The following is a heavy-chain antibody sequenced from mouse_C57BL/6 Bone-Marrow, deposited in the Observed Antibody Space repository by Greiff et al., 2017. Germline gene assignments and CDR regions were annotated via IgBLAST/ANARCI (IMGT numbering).Heavy chain of an antibody. V-gene: IGHV1-50*01. CDR1: GYTFTSYW. CDR2: IDPSDSYT. J-gene: IGHJ2*01. D-gene: IGHD2-4*01. Sequence: VQLQQPGAELVKPGASVKLSCKASGYTFTSYWMQWVKQRPGQGLEWIGEIDPSDSYTNYNQKFKGKATLTVDTSSSTAYMQLSSLTSEDSAVYYCAREGYDYDYFYYWGQGTTLTVSS. CDR3: AREGYDYDYFYY.